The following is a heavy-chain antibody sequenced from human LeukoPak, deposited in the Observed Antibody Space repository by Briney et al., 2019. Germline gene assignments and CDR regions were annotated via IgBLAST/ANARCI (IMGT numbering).Heavy chain of an antibody. Sequence: PSETLSLTCAVSGGSISSGGYSWSWIRQPPGKGLEWIGYIYHSGSTYYNPSLKSRVTISVDRSKNQFSLKLSSVTAADTAVYYCARSGSGEDRLPAAIPFDIWGQGTMVTVSS. CDR1: GGSISSGGYS. J-gene: IGHJ3*02. V-gene: IGHV4-30-2*01. CDR3: ARSGSGEDRLPAAIPFDI. CDR2: IYHSGST. D-gene: IGHD2-2*01.